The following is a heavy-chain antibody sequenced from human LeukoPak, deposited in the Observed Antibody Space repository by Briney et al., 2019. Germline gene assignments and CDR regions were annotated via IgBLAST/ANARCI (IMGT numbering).Heavy chain of an antibody. CDR2: ISFDGNIK. CDR1: GFTFSNYP. Sequence: GGSLRLSCATSGFTFSNYPIHWVRQAPGKGLEWVAVISFDGNIKYYADSVKGRFIISRDNSKNTLYLQMNSLRAEDTAMYFCARDRGYCPNGVCYIRYYFDYWGQGTLVTVSS. CDR3: ARDRGYCPNGVCYIRYYFDY. D-gene: IGHD2-8*01. V-gene: IGHV3-30-3*01. J-gene: IGHJ4*02.